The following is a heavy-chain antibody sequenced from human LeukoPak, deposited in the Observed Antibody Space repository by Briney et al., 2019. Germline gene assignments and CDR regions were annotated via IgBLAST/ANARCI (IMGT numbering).Heavy chain of an antibody. V-gene: IGHV3-23*01. Sequence: GGSLRLSCAASGFTFSSYAMSWVRQSPGKGLEWVAALSGGGGSTYYAYYTDSVKGRSTISRDNSKNTLYLQMNSLRAEDTALYYCAKFYDILTSYFDYWGQGTLVTVSS. J-gene: IGHJ4*02. CDR2: LSGGGGST. CDR3: AKFYDILTSYFDY. D-gene: IGHD3-9*01. CDR1: GFTFSSYA.